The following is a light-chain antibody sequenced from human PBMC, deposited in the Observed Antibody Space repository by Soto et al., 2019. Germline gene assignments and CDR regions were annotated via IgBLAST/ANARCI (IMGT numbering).Light chain of an antibody. CDR1: QSVSSY. Sequence: EIVLTQSPATLSLSXXXXXXLSCRASQSVSSYLAWYQQKPGQAPRLLIYDASNRATGIPARFSGSGSGTDFTLTISSLEPEDFAVYYCQQRSNWPPRVTFGQGTRLEIK. CDR3: QQRSNWPPRVT. CDR2: DAS. V-gene: IGKV3-11*01. J-gene: IGKJ5*01.